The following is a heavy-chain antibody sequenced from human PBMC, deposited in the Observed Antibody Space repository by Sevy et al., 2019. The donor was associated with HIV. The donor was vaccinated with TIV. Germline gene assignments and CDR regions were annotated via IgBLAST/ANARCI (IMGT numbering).Heavy chain of an antibody. V-gene: IGHV3-30-3*01. D-gene: IGHD3-10*01. CDR2: MSYDGGNK. CDR3: ARIGMGQTYGTPPWY. CDR1: GFTFSRYA. J-gene: IGHJ4*02. Sequence: GGSLRLSCAVSGFTFSRYAMHWVRQAPGKGLEWVVVMSYDGGNKYYAYSVKGRFTISRDNSKNTLFLHMNSLRAEDTAVYYCARIGMGQTYGTPPWYWGQGTLVTVSS.